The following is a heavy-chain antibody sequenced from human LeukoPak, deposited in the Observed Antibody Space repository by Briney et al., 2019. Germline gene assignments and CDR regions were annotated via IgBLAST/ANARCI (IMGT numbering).Heavy chain of an antibody. Sequence: GGSLRLSCAASGFTFDDYGMSWVRQAPGKGLEWVSGINWNGDTTAYADSVKGRFTISRDNAKNSLYLQMNSLIAEDTALYYCARGSDYCSSTSCYTLYYYYFMDVWGKGTTVTVSS. D-gene: IGHD2-2*02. V-gene: IGHV3-20*04. CDR2: INWNGDTT. J-gene: IGHJ6*03. CDR1: GFTFDDYG. CDR3: ARGSDYCSSTSCYTLYYYYFMDV.